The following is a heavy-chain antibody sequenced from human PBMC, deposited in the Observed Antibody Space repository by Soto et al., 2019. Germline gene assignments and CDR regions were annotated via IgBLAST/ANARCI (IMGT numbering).Heavy chain of an antibody. Sequence: EGQLLESGGGLLQPGGSLRLSCAASGFIFSNYDMSWVRQAPGKGLEWGSAISVSGDTTYYADSVKGRFTISRDNSKNTLYLQMNTLRAEDTAVYYCAKNRNTGVAGTSCWFGPWGQGTLVTVSS. CDR3: AKNRNTGVAGTSCWFGP. D-gene: IGHD6-19*01. V-gene: IGHV3-23*01. CDR1: GFIFSNYD. CDR2: ISVSGDTT. J-gene: IGHJ5*02.